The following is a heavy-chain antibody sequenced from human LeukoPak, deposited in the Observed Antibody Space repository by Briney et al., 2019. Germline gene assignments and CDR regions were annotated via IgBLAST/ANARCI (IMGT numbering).Heavy chain of an antibody. CDR3: ATGMPGPPYYYYYGMDV. J-gene: IGHJ6*02. Sequence: ASVKVSCKASGYTFTSYYMHWVRQAPGQGLEWMGIINPSGGSTSYAQKFQGRVTMTRDTSTSTVHMELSSLRSEDTAVYYCATGMPGPPYYYYYGMDVWGQGTTVTVSS. V-gene: IGHV1-46*01. CDR2: INPSGGST. CDR1: GYTFTSYY. D-gene: IGHD2-2*01.